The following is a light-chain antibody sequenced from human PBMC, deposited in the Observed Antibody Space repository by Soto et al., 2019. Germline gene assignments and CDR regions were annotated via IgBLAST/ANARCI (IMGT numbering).Light chain of an antibody. CDR1: SGHSSYA. CDR2: LNSDGSH. Sequence: QLVLTQSPSASASLGASVKLTCTLSSGHSSYAIAWHQQQPEKGPRYLMKLNSDGSHSKGDGIPDRFSGSSSGAERYLTSSSLQSEDEGDYYCQTWGTGIPWVFGGGTKLTVL. J-gene: IGLJ3*02. CDR3: QTWGTGIPWV. V-gene: IGLV4-69*01.